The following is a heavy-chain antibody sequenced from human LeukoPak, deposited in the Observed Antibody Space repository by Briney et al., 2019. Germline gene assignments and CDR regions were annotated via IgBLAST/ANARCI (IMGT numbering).Heavy chain of an antibody. D-gene: IGHD1-26*01. V-gene: IGHV4-59*01. CDR2: VYYSGST. CDR3: ARVQYSGSYYYFDY. Sequence: SETLSLTCTVSGGSISSYYWSWIRQPPGKGLEWIWYVYYSGSTNYNPSLKSRVTISVDTSKNQFSLKLSSVTAADTAVYYCARVQYSGSYYYFDYWGQGTLVAVSS. CDR1: GGSISSYY. J-gene: IGHJ4*02.